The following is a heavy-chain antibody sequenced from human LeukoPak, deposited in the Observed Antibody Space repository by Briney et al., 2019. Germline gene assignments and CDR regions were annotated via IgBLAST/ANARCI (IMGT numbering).Heavy chain of an antibody. J-gene: IGHJ6*02. CDR2: IYYSGST. CDR3: ARHRLNADYDFWSGLPVYYYGMDV. Sequence: SETLSLTCTVSGGSISSSSYSWGWIRQPPGKGLEWIGSIYYSGSTYYNPSLKSRVTMFVDTSKNQFSLKLSSVTAADTAVYYCARHRLNADYDFWSGLPVYYYGMDVWGQGTTVTVSS. D-gene: IGHD3-3*01. V-gene: IGHV4-39*01. CDR1: GGSISSSSYS.